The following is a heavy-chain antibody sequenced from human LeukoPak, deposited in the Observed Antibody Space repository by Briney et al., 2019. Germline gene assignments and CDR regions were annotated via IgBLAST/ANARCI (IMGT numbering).Heavy chain of an antibody. Sequence: PGPSLRLSCTASGFTFGDYAMSWFRQAPGKGLEWVGFIRNRPNGGTTEYAASVKGRFTISRDDSKSIAYLQMNSLKIEDTAVYYCTRGDYSNYDYWGQGTLVTVSS. V-gene: IGHV3-49*03. D-gene: IGHD4-11*01. CDR1: GFTFGDYA. CDR2: IRNRPNGGTT. J-gene: IGHJ4*02. CDR3: TRGDYSNYDY.